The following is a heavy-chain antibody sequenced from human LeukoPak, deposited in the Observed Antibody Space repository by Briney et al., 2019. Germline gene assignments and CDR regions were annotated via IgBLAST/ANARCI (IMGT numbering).Heavy chain of an antibody. CDR2: INPKSTGT. J-gene: IGHJ5*02. V-gene: IGHV1-2*02. D-gene: IGHD2-2*01. Sequence: ASVKVSCKASGYTFTGYYIHWVRQAPGQGLEWMGWINPKSTGTKYAQKFQGRVTMTRDTSISTAYMELSRLRSDDTAVYYCAWGPVVVPAAMDPWGQGTLVTVSS. CDR1: GYTFTGYY. CDR3: AWGPVVVPAAMDP.